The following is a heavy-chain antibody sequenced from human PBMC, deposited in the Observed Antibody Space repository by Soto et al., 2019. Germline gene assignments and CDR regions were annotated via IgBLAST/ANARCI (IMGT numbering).Heavy chain of an antibody. D-gene: IGHD2-15*01. Sequence: SETLSLTCTVSGGSISSSSYYWGWIRQPPWKGLEWIGSIYYSGSTYYNPSLKSRVTISVVTSKNQFSLKLSSVTAADTAVYYCARHSPYCSGGSCYSDWFDPWGQGTLVTVSS. CDR2: IYYSGST. V-gene: IGHV4-39*01. CDR1: GGSISSSSYY. J-gene: IGHJ5*02. CDR3: ARHSPYCSGGSCYSDWFDP.